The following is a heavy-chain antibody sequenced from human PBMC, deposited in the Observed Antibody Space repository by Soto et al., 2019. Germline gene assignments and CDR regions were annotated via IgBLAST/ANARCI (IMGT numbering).Heavy chain of an antibody. CDR1: GFMFSNNG. Sequence: QVQVVESGGGVVHPGRSLSLSCAGSGFMFSNNGMHWVRRAPGKGLEWVAFISYDGSETFYADSVKGRFTISRDNSERTLFLHMRSLKKEDTAVYYCAITSVADASFDYWGQGTLVTVSS. CDR3: AITSVADASFDY. J-gene: IGHJ4*02. D-gene: IGHD4-4*01. CDR2: ISYDGSET. V-gene: IGHV3-30*03.